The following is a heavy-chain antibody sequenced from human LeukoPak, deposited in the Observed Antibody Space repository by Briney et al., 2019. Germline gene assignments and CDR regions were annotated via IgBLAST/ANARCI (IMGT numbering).Heavy chain of an antibody. V-gene: IGHV3-30-3*01. CDR1: GFTFSSYA. CDR2: ISYDGSNK. Sequence: PGGSLRLSCAASGFTFSSYAMHWVRQAPGKGLEWVAVISYDGSNKYYADSVKGRFTISRDNSKNTLYLQMNSLRAEDTAVYYCARDSRDYGALYYWGQGTLVTVSS. J-gene: IGHJ4*02. D-gene: IGHD4-17*01. CDR3: ARDSRDYGALYY.